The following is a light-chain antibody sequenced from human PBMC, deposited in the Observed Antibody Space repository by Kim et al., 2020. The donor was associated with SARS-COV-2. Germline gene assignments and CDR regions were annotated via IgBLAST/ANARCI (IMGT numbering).Light chain of an antibody. CDR3: QVWDSSSDHWV. V-gene: IGLV3-21*04. Sequence: APGKTARITCGGNNIGSKSVLWYQQKPGQAPVLVIYYDSDRPSGIPERFSGSNSGNTATLTISRVEVGDEADYYCQVWDSSSDHWVFGGGTKLTVL. CDR2: YDS. J-gene: IGLJ3*02. CDR1: NIGSKS.